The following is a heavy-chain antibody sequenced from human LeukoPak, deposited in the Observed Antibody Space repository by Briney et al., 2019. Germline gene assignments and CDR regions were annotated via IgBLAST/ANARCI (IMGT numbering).Heavy chain of an antibody. CDR3: ASGGRSPEGVWYFDL. J-gene: IGHJ2*01. CDR2: ISSSSSYI. Sequence: GGSLRLSCSASGFTFSSYSMNWVRQAPGKGLEWVSSISSSSSYIYYADSVQGRFTISRDNAQNSLYLQMNSLRAEDTAVYYCASGGRSPEGVWYFDLWGRGTLVTVSS. V-gene: IGHV3-21*01. CDR1: GFTFSSYS. D-gene: IGHD2-15*01.